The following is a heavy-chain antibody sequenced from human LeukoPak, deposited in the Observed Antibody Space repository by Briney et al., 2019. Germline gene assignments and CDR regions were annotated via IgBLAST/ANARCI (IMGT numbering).Heavy chain of an antibody. CDR3: VNGVGATVYYFDY. CDR1: GFTFSSYA. CDR2: ISSNGGST. Sequence: GGPLRLSCAASGFTFSSYAMHWVRQAPGKGLEYVSAISSNGGSTYYADSVKGRFTISRDNSKNTLYLQMSSLRAEDTAVYYCVNGVGATVYYFDYWGQGTLVTVSS. J-gene: IGHJ4*02. D-gene: IGHD1-26*01. V-gene: IGHV3-64D*06.